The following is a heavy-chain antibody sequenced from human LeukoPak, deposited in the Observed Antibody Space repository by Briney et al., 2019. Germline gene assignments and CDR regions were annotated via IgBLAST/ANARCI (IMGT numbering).Heavy chain of an antibody. CDR1: GFTFSSYG. J-gene: IGHJ3*02. CDR3: AKYGEQLATENAFDI. V-gene: IGHV3-30*18. CDR2: ISYDGSNK. Sequence: GGSLRLSCAASGFTFSSYGMHWVRQAPGKGLEWVAVISYDGSNKYYADSVKGRFTISRDNSKNTLYLQMNSLRAEDTAVYYCAKYGEQLATENAFDIWDQGTMVTVSS. D-gene: IGHD6-6*01.